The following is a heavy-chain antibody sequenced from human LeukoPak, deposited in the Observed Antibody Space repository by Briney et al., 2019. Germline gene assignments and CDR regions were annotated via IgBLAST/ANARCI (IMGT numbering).Heavy chain of an antibody. V-gene: IGHV4-39*07. D-gene: IGHD6-19*01. CDR1: GGSISSNSYY. Sequence: PSETLSLTCTVSGGSISSNSYYWGWIRQPPGKGLEWIGSIYYSGSTYYNPSLKNRLTISVDTSKNQFSLKLSSVTAADTAVYYCARAGYSSGQYYFDYWGQGTLVTVSS. CDR3: ARAGYSSGQYYFDY. CDR2: IYYSGST. J-gene: IGHJ4*02.